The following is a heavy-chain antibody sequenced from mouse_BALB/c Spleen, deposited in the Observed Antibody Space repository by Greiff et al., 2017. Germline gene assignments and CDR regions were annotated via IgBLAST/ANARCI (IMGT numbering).Heavy chain of an antibody. Sequence: VQLQQSGAELVKPGASVKLSCTASGFNIKDTYMHWVKQRPEQGLEWIGRLDPANGNTKYDPKFQGKATITADTSSNTAYLQLSSLTSEDTAVYYCARGGYGRSEWYFDVGGAGATVTGTS. CDR3: ARGGYGRSEWYFDV. J-gene: IGHJ1*01. D-gene: IGHD1-1*01. V-gene: IGHV14-3*02. CDR1: GFNIKDTY. CDR2: LDPANGNT.